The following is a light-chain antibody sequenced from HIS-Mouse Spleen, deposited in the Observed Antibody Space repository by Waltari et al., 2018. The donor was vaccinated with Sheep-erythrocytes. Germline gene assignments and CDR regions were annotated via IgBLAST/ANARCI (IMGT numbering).Light chain of an antibody. J-gene: IGLJ3*02. CDR2: QDS. CDR3: QAWDSSTAWV. Sequence: SYELTQPPSVSVSPGQTASITCSGDKLGDKYACWYQQKPGQSPVLVIYQDSKRPSGIPGRFSVSNSGNTATLTISGTQAMDEADYYCQAWDSSTAWVFGGGTKLTVL. CDR1: KLGDKY. V-gene: IGLV3-1*01.